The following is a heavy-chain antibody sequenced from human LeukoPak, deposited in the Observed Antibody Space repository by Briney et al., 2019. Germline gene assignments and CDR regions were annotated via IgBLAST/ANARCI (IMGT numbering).Heavy chain of an antibody. J-gene: IGHJ4*02. D-gene: IGHD3-10*01. CDR3: TRVPTLLWFGETFA. V-gene: IGHV3-49*04. Sequence: GGSLRLSCTASGFTFGDYAMSWVRQAPGKGLEWVCFIRSKAYGGTTEYAASVKGRFTISRDDSKSIAYLQMNSLKTEDTAVYYCTRVPTLLWFGETFAWGQGTLVTVSS. CDR1: GFTFGDYA. CDR2: IRSKAYGGTT.